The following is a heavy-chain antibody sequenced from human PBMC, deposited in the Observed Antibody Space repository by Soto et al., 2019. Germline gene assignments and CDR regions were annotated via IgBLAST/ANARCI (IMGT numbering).Heavy chain of an antibody. CDR3: VRVAYGDLGG. D-gene: IGHD4-17*01. J-gene: IGHJ4*02. CDR2: IKSDGSDT. CDR1: GFTFSSYW. Sequence: EVQLVESGGGLVKPGGSLRLSCAASGFTFSSYWMHWVRQAPGKGLVWVSRIKSDGSDTSYADSVKGRFTISRDNAKNTLYLQMSSLRAEDTAVYYCVRVAYGDLGGCGQGTLVTVSS. V-gene: IGHV3-74*01.